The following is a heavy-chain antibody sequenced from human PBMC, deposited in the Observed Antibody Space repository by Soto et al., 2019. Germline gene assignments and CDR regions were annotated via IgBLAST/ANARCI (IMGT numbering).Heavy chain of an antibody. V-gene: IGHV2-5*02. Sequence: QIALKESGPPLVKPTQTLTLTCTFSGFSLTTSGVAVDWIRQPPGKALEWLALIYWDDDKRYNSSLKSRLTITRDTSKNQVFLTMTNMDPADTATYYCTHSHTEASASGPVVWGQGTTVTVSS. CDR3: THSHTEASASGPVV. CDR2: IYWDDDK. CDR1: GFSLTTSGVA. D-gene: IGHD1-26*01. J-gene: IGHJ6*02.